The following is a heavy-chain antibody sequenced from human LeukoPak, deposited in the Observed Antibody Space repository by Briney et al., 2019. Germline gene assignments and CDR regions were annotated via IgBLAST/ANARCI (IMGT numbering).Heavy chain of an antibody. CDR3: TRHEYSGSYYGLSWFDP. CDR2: IYYSGST. Sequence: PSETLSLTCTVSGGSISSSGYYWGWIRQPPGKGLEWIASIYYSGSTYYNPSLKSRVTISVDTSRNQLSLKLSSLTSADTAVYYCTRHEYSGSYYGLSWFDPWGQGTLVTVSS. V-gene: IGHV4-39*01. D-gene: IGHD1-26*01. CDR1: GGSISSSGYY. J-gene: IGHJ5*02.